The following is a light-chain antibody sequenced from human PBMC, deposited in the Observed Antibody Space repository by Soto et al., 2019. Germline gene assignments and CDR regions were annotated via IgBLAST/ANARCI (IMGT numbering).Light chain of an antibody. CDR3: AAWDDSLNGVI. CDR1: SSNVGSNH. Sequence: QPVLTQPPSASGTPGEWVTISCSGSSSNVGSNHVNWYQQLPGTAPKLLIYRNNQRPSGVPDRLSGSKSGTSASLLIGALQSEDEAVYYCAAWDDSLNGVIFGGGTKVTVL. V-gene: IGLV1-44*01. CDR2: RNN. J-gene: IGLJ2*01.